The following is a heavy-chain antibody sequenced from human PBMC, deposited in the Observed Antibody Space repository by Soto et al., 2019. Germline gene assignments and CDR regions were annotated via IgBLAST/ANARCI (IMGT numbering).Heavy chain of an antibody. CDR2: ISGSGGST. Sequence: PGGSLRLSCAASGFTFSSYAMSWVRQAPGKGLEWVSAISGSGGSTYYADSVKGRFTISRDNSKNTLYLQMNSLRAEDTAVYYCAKAPGVVAATYPFDYWDQGTLVTVSS. D-gene: IGHD2-15*01. CDR3: AKAPGVVAATYPFDY. V-gene: IGHV3-23*01. J-gene: IGHJ4*02. CDR1: GFTFSSYA.